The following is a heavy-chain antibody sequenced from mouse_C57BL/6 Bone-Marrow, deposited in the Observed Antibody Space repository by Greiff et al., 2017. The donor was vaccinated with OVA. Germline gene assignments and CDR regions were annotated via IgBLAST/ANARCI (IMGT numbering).Heavy chain of an antibody. Sequence: EVKLMESGPELVKPGASVKISCKASGYSFTGYYMNWVKQSPEKSLEWIGEINPSTGGTTYNQKFKAKATLTVDKSSSTAYMQLKSLTSEDAAVYYCAICRYACAMDDWGQGTSVTVSS. CDR1: GYSFTGYY. CDR2: INPSTGGT. J-gene: IGHJ4*01. CDR3: AICRYACAMDD. D-gene: IGHD1-1*01. V-gene: IGHV1-42*01.